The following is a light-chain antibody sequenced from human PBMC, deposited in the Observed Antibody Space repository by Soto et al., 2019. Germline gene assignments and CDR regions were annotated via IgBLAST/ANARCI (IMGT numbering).Light chain of an antibody. J-gene: IGLJ3*02. CDR3: VLYMGSGISV. Sequence: QTVVTQEPSFSVSPGRTVTLTCGLSSGSVSTSYYPSWYQQTPGQAPRTLIYTTNTRSSGVPDRFSGSILGNKAALTITGAQADDESDYYCVLYMGSGISVFGGETKVTV. CDR2: TTN. CDR1: SGSVSTSYY. V-gene: IGLV8-61*01.